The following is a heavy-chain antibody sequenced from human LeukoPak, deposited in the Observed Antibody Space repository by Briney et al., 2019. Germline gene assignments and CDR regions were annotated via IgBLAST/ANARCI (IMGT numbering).Heavy chain of an antibody. CDR3: AKAATYFYGSVTYDWFES. Sequence: GGSLRLSCAASGFTFSSYWMHWVRQVPGKGLMWVSRIESNGLTLYADSVRDRFTISRDNGKSTIYLQMNSLRVDDTAIYYCAKAATYFYGSVTYDWFESWGRGTLVTVSS. CDR2: IESNGLT. J-gene: IGHJ5*01. V-gene: IGHV3-74*01. CDR1: GFTFSSYW. D-gene: IGHD3-10*01.